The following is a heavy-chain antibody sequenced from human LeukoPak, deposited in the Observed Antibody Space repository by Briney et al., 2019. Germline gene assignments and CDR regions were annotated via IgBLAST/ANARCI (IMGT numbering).Heavy chain of an antibody. J-gene: IGHJ4*02. CDR3: ARDPYGGNSGLH. D-gene: IGHD4-23*01. Sequence: GAPVKVSCKASGGTFSSYAISWVRQAPGQGLEWMGGIIPIFGTANYAQKFQGRVTITADKSTSTAYMELSSLRSEDTAVYYCARDPYGGNSGLHWGQGTLVTVSS. CDR1: GGTFSSYA. V-gene: IGHV1-69*06. CDR2: IIPIFGTA.